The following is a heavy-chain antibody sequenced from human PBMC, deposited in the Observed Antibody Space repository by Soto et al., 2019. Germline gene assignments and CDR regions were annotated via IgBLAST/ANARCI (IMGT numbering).Heavy chain of an antibody. CDR2: IYYSGST. V-gene: IGHV4-59*01. CDR3: ARTMEADHRLRGSYPVLDV. J-gene: IGHJ6*01. Sequence: RIRQKTGKGLEWIGYIYYSGSTNYNPSLKSRVTISVDTSKNQFSLKLSSVTAADTAVYYCARTMEADHRLRGSYPVLDV. D-gene: IGHD1-1*01.